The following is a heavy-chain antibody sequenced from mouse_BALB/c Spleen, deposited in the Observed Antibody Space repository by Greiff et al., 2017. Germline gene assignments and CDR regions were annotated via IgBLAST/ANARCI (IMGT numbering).Heavy chain of an antibody. CDR2: ISSGGSYT. D-gene: IGHD3-3*01. CDR3: ARDTRGYFDV. Sequence: EVQGVESGGGLVKPGGSLKLSCAASGFTFSSYAMSWVRQTPEKRLEWVATISSGGSYTYYPDSVKGRFTISRDNAKNTLYLQMSSLRSEDTAMYYCARDTRGYFDVWGAGTTVTVSS. CDR1: GFTFSSYA. V-gene: IGHV5-9-3*01. J-gene: IGHJ1*01.